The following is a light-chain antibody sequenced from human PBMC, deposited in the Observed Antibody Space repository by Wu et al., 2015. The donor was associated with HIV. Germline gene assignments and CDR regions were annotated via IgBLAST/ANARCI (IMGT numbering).Light chain of an antibody. CDR1: QNIDNN. J-gene: IGKJ1*01. V-gene: IGKV3-15*01. CDR3: RQYNDWPPWT. Sequence: EIVMTQSPGTLSVSPGERATLSCRASQNIDNNLAWYQQKVGQAPRLLIYGASTRTTGIPARFSGSGSGTEFTLTISSLQSEDFAVYYCRQYNDWPPWTFGQGTKVEIK. CDR2: GAS.